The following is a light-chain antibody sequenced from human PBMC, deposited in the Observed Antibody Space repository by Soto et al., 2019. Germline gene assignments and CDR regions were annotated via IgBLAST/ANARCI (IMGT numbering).Light chain of an antibody. J-gene: IGKJ1*01. CDR1: QSVSSSY. Sequence: IVLTKSPGTLSLSQGERATLSCRASQSVSSSYLAWYQQKPGQAPRLLIYGASSRATGIPDRFSGSGSGTDFTLTISRLEPEDFAVYYCQHYGSSWTFGQGTKVDIK. CDR2: GAS. V-gene: IGKV3-20*01. CDR3: QHYGSSWT.